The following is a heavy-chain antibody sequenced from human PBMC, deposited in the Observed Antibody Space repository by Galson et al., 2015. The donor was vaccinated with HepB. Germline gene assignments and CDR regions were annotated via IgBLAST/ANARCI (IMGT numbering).Heavy chain of an antibody. CDR3: ARQGYQLLTTGAFDI. J-gene: IGHJ3*02. CDR1: GYSFTSYW. CDR2: IYPGNSDT. D-gene: IGHD2-2*01. Sequence: QSGAEVKKPGESLKISCKGSGYSFTSYWIGWVRQMPGKGLEWMGIIYPGNSDTRYSPSFQGQVTISADKSISTAYLQWSSLKASDTAMYYCARQGYQLLTTGAFDIWGQGTMVTVSS. V-gene: IGHV5-51*01.